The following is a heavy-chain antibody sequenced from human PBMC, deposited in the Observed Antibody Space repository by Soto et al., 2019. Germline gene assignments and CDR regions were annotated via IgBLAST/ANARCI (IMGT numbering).Heavy chain of an antibody. V-gene: IGHV3-23*01. CDR1: GFTFGSYA. CDR2: LGGDGFTT. J-gene: IGHJ6*03. CDR3: AKALRPSLNFFYYMDV. Sequence: EVQLLESGGNLVEPGGSLRLSCVVSGFTFGSYAMSWLRQPPEKGPEWVAVLGGDGFTTYYADSVRGLFTISGDKSKSTLFLLLNSLRADDPGVYYCAKALRPSLNFFYYMDVWGRGTSVIVSS. D-gene: IGHD2-2*01.